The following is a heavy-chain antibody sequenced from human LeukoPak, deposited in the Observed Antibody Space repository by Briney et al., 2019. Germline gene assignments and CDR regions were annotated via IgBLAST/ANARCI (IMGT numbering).Heavy chain of an antibody. Sequence: GGSLRLSCAASGFTFSSYWMHWVRQAPGKGLVWVSRINTDGSSTSYADSVKGRFTISRDNSKNTLFLQMNSLGAEDTAVYYCAKDRGWFGGSLANFDYWGQGTLVTVSS. D-gene: IGHD3-10*01. CDR3: AKDRGWFGGSLANFDY. J-gene: IGHJ4*02. CDR2: INTDGSST. V-gene: IGHV3-74*01. CDR1: GFTFSSYW.